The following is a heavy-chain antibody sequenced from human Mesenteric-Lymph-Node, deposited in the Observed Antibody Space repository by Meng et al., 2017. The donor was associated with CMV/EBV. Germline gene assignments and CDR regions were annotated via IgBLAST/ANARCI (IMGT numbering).Heavy chain of an antibody. CDR3: ARGFSSSWYVPDY. Sequence: GESLKISCGGSGFIFSDYGMTWVRQAPGKGLEWVSSIGSSGAYLYYADSVKGRFTISRDNARNSLYLQMNNLRAEDTAVYFCARGFSSSWYVPDYWGHGTLVTVSS. V-gene: IGHV3-21*01. CDR1: GFIFSDYG. J-gene: IGHJ4*01. D-gene: IGHD6-13*01. CDR2: IGSSGAYL.